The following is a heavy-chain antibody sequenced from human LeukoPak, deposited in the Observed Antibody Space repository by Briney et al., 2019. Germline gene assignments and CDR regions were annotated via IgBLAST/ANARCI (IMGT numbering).Heavy chain of an antibody. CDR2: IYYSGSS. CDR1: GGSISSYY. CDR3: AGADRHDYGEDY. J-gene: IGHJ4*02. D-gene: IGHD4-17*01. Sequence: SETLSLTCTVSGGSISSYYWSWVRQPPGKGLEWMGFIYYSGSSYYNPSLKSRVTMSVDTSKNQFSLKLTSVTAADTAFYYCAGADRHDYGEDYWGQGTLVTVSS. V-gene: IGHV4-59*04.